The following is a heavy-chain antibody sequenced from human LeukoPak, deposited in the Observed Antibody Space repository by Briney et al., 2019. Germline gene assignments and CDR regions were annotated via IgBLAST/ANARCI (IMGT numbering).Heavy chain of an antibody. CDR1: GFTVSSNY. Sequence: PGGSLRLSCAASGFTVSSNYMSWVRQAPGKGLEWVSVIYSGGSTYYEDSVKGRFTISRDNSKNTLYLQMNSLRAEDTAVYYCARDAAAGDGFDYWGQGTLVTVSS. J-gene: IGHJ4*02. D-gene: IGHD6-13*01. CDR2: IYSGGST. CDR3: ARDAAAGDGFDY. V-gene: IGHV3-53*01.